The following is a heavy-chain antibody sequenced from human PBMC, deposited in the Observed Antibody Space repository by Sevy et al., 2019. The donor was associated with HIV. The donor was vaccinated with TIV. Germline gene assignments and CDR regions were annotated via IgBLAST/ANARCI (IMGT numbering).Heavy chain of an antibody. Sequence: GGSLRLSCAASGFTFSSYWMSWVRQAPGKGLEWVANIKQDGSEKYYVDSVKGRFTISRDNAKNSLYLQMNSLRAEDTAVYYCARDPNYGSGSYYGYGMDVWGQGTTVTVSS. CDR2: IKQDGSEK. CDR1: GFTFSSYW. V-gene: IGHV3-7*03. D-gene: IGHD3-10*01. J-gene: IGHJ6*02. CDR3: ARDPNYGSGSYYGYGMDV.